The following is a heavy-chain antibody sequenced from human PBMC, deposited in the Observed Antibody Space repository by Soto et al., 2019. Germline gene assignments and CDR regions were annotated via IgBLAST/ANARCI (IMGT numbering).Heavy chain of an antibody. D-gene: IGHD1-1*01. V-gene: IGHV3-33*01. Sequence: QVQLVESGGGVVQPGGSLRLSCAASGFTFDAYGFHWVRQAPGKGLEWVAVVWSDGNLKYYADSVKGQFTISRDSSKSALNLQMNSLRVDDTSVYYCARIQLDTIMALDYWGQGTLVTVSS. CDR3: ARIQLDTIMALDY. J-gene: IGHJ4*02. CDR2: VWSDGNLK. CDR1: GFTFDAYG.